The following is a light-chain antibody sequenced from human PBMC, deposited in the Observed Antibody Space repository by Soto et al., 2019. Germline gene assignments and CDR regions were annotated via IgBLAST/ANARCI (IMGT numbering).Light chain of an antibody. J-gene: IGLJ1*01. V-gene: IGLV2-11*01. Sequence: QSALTQPPSASGSLGQSVTFSCTGTSSDVGGYNYVSWYQQHPGKAPKLMIYDVSKRPSGVPDRFSGSKSGNTASLTISGLQAEDEADYYCCSYAGSYTYVFGTGTKLTVL. CDR2: DVS. CDR1: SSDVGGYNY. CDR3: CSYAGSYTYV.